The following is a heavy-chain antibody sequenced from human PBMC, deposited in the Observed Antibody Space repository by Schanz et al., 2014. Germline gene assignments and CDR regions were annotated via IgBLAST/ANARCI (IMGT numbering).Heavy chain of an antibody. Sequence: GPEVKEPGASVKVSCEASRYTFNTYGLNWVRQAPGQGLEWMGMINPSGGSTTYAQKFQGRVTNTADKSTSTAYMDLSSLRPEDTAVYYCARSNYYDNSDYYNSFDYWGQGTLVTVSS. V-gene: IGHV1-46*02. CDR2: INPSGGST. CDR3: ARSNYYDNSDYYNSFDY. D-gene: IGHD3-22*01. CDR1: RYTFNTYG. J-gene: IGHJ4*02.